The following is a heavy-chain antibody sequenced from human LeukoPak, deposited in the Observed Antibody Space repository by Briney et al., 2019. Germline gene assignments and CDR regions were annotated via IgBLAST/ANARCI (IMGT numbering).Heavy chain of an antibody. D-gene: IGHD2-21*02. CDR3: ARENVLYCGGDCATYAFDI. CDR1: GGSISSGSYY. J-gene: IGHJ3*02. V-gene: IGHV4-61*02. CDR2: IYTSGST. Sequence: SETLSLTCTVSGGSISSGSYYWSWIRQPAGKGLEWIGRIYTSGSTNYNPSLKSRVTISVDTSKNQFSLKLSSVTAADTSVYYSARENVLYCGGDCATYAFDIWGQGTIVTVSS.